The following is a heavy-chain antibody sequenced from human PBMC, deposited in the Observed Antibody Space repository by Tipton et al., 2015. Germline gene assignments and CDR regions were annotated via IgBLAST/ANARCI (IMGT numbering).Heavy chain of an antibody. Sequence: QVQLVQSGAEVKKPGASVKVSCKASGYTFINYGISWVRQAPGQGLEWMGWISAYNGKTSYAQKIQGRVTMTIDTSTTTAYMELRSLRFEDTAVYYCARDGKQREYSGFDLGMDVWGQGTTVTVSS. D-gene: IGHD5-12*01. V-gene: IGHV1-18*01. CDR1: GYTFINYG. CDR3: ARDGKQREYSGFDLGMDV. J-gene: IGHJ6*02. CDR2: ISAYNGKT.